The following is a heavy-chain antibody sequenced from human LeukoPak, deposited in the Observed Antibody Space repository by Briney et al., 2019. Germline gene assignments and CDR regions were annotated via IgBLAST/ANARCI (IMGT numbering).Heavy chain of an antibody. V-gene: IGHV4-30-4*08. Sequence: SETLSLTCTVSGGSISSGDYYWSWIRQPPGKGLEWIGYIYYSGSTYYNPSLKSRVTISVGTSKNQFSPKLSSVTAADTAVYYCARDQGLYCSGGSCSLRNWFDPWGQGTLVTVSS. J-gene: IGHJ5*02. CDR1: GGSISSGDYY. D-gene: IGHD2-15*01. CDR3: ARDQGLYCSGGSCSLRNWFDP. CDR2: IYYSGST.